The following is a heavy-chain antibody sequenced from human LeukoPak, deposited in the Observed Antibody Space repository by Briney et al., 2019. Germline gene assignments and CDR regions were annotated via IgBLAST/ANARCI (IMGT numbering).Heavy chain of an antibody. CDR3: ARTPYYYDSSAGAGWFDY. Sequence: PGGSLRLSCAASGFTFSSYSMNWVRQAPGKGPEWVSSISSSSSYIYYADSVKGRFTISRDNAKNSLYLQMNSLRAEDTAVYYCARTPYYYDSSAGAGWFDYWGQGTLVTVSS. J-gene: IGHJ4*02. CDR2: ISSSSSYI. D-gene: IGHD3-22*01. V-gene: IGHV3-21*01. CDR1: GFTFSSYS.